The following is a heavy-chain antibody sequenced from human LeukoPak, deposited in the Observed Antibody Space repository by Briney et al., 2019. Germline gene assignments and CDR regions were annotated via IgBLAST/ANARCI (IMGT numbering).Heavy chain of an antibody. CDR1: GGSISSGTY. V-gene: IGHV4-61*02. CDR2: IYTSGST. CDR3: AREFGD. Sequence: PSETLSLTCTVSGGSISSGTYWSWTRQPAGKGLEWIGLIYTSGSTNYNPSLKSRVTISLDFSRNQFSLKLSSVTAADTAVYYCAREFGDWGQGALVTVSS. J-gene: IGHJ4*02.